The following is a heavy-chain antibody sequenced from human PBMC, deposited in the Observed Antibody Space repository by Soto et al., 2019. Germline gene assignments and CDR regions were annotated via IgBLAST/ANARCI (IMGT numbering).Heavy chain of an antibody. CDR2: IYHRGST. CDR1: GGSISSSNW. D-gene: IGHD3-22*01. Sequence: SETLSLTCAVSGGSISSSNWWGWVRQPPGKGLEWIGEIYHRGSTNYNPSLKSRVPISVDKSKNQFSLRLSSVTAADTAVYYCASKSSGYQRGWFDPWGQGTLVT. CDR3: ASKSSGYQRGWFDP. J-gene: IGHJ5*02. V-gene: IGHV4-4*02.